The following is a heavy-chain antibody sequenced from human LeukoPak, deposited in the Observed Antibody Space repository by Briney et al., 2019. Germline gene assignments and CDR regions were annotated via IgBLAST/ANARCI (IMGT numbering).Heavy chain of an antibody. Sequence: GGSLRLSRVVSGFTFSSYEMNWVRQGPGKGLEWVASIKQSGNEKNYVDSVKGRFTISRDNAKNTLYLQMNSLSAEDTAVYYCARDFDPVVRGYFFWGQGTLVTVSS. D-gene: IGHD3-10*01. CDR1: GFTFSSYE. V-gene: IGHV3-7*01. CDR2: IKQSGNEK. J-gene: IGHJ4*02. CDR3: ARDFDPVVRGYFF.